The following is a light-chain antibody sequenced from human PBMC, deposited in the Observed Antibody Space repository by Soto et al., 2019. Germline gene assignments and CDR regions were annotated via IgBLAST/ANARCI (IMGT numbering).Light chain of an antibody. CDR2: DVN. Sequence: QSALTQPRSVSGSPGQSVTISCTGTSSDVGGYKYVSWYQQHPGKGPKLMIFDVNKRPSGVPDRFSGSKSGNTASLTISGLQAEDEADYYCCSYAGSYGYFVFGTGTKVTVL. CDR1: SSDVGGYKY. V-gene: IGLV2-11*01. J-gene: IGLJ1*01. CDR3: CSYAGSYGYFV.